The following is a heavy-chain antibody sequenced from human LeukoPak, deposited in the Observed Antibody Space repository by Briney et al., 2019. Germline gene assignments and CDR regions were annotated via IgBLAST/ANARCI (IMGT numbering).Heavy chain of an antibody. CDR1: GASIRGYY. J-gene: IGHJ4*02. V-gene: IGHV4-4*07. Sequence: SDTLSLTCSVSGASIRGYYWTGLPDPGDKAVEGIGRLYSDGTTYYNPALESRVTMSVDTSKNQFSLKLRSVPGADTAIYYCARGSSGTTKRYYFDHWGQGALVTVSS. D-gene: IGHD3-22*01. CDR3: ARGSSGTTKRYYFDH. CDR2: LYSDGTT.